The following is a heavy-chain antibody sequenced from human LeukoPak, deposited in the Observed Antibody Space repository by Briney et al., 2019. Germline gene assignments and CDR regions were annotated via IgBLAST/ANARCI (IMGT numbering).Heavy chain of an antibody. CDR3: ASRGEYSSSWYGMDV. V-gene: IGHV3-53*01. CDR1: GFTVSSKY. CDR2: FYSSGTT. J-gene: IGHJ6*02. D-gene: IGHD6-13*01. Sequence: GGSLRLSCVVSGFTVSSKYMTWVRQAPGKGLEWVSVFYSSGTTSYADSVKGRFIISRDNSKNTLYLQMNSLRAEDTAVYYCASRGEYSSSWYGMDVWGQGTTVTVSS.